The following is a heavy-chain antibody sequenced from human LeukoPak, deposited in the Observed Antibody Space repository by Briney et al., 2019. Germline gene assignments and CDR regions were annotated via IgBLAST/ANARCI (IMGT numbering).Heavy chain of an antibody. V-gene: IGHV1-69*04. CDR3: ARDLSTDYDFSNWFDP. D-gene: IGHD3-3*01. CDR2: ITPILGIA. J-gene: IGHJ5*02. Sequence: GGSLRLSCAASGGTFSSYAVSWVRQAPGQGLEWMGRITPILGIANYAQKFQGRVTITADKSTSTAYMELSSLRSEDTAVYYCARDLSTDYDFSNWFDPWGQGTLVTVSS. CDR1: GGTFSSYA.